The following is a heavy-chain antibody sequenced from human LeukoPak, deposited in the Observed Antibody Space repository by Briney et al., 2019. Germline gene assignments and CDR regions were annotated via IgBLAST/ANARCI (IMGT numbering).Heavy chain of an antibody. V-gene: IGHV3-21*01. CDR3: VRLRRNRDRSYYCYYYDY. Sequence: GGSLRLSCVASGLTFSDYSIIWVRRAPGKGPEWVSSINPTSTYIYYADAVRGRFTISRDNAKSSLYLQMDSLRAEDTAVYYCVRLRRNRDRSYYCYYYDYWGQGILVTVSS. CDR2: INPTSTYI. J-gene: IGHJ4*02. CDR1: GLTFSDYS. D-gene: IGHD3-10*01.